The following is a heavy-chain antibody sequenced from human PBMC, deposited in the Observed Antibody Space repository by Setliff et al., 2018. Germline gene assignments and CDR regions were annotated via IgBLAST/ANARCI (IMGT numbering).Heavy chain of an antibody. D-gene: IGHD6-19*01. V-gene: IGHV4-38-2*01. J-gene: IGHJ4*02. CDR3: ARRPGYSSGPFDY. Sequence: PSETLSLTCAVSGYSIRSGNYWGWIRQPPGKGLEWSGSISHSGSAYYNPSLKSRVTISLDMSKNQFSLKLSSVPAADTAMYYCARRPGYSSGPFDYWGQGTLVTVSS. CDR1: GYSIRSGNY. CDR2: ISHSGSA.